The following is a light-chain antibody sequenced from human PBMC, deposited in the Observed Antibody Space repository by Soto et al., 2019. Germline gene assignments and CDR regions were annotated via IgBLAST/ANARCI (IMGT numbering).Light chain of an antibody. CDR3: QQYGSSSYT. J-gene: IGKJ2*01. Sequence: EIVLTQSPGTLSLSPGERATLSCRASQSVSSSYLAWYQQQPGQAPRLLIYGASSRATGIPDRFSGSGSGTDFTLTSSRLEPEYFAVYYCQQYGSSSYTFGQGTKLEIK. V-gene: IGKV3-20*01. CDR2: GAS. CDR1: QSVSSSY.